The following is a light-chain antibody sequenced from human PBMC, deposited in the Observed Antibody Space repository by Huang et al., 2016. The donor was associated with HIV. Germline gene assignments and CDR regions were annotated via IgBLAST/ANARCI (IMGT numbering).Light chain of an antibody. Sequence: AIQMTQSPSSLSTSVGDSVTITCRASQGIRNDLHWYQQKPGEAPKLLIYAASTLKSGVPSRFSGSGSDTDFTLTISSLQPEDFATYYCLQDYKYPHTFGQGTKLEIK. V-gene: IGKV1-6*01. CDR2: AAS. CDR3: LQDYKYPHT. CDR1: QGIRND. J-gene: IGKJ2*01.